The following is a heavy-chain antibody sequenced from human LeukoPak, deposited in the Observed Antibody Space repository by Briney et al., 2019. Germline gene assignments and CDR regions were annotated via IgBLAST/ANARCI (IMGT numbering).Heavy chain of an antibody. CDR3: ARDKAVTTEVTQHFQH. V-gene: IGHV1-18*01. CDR2: ISAYSGYT. D-gene: IGHD4-23*01. CDR1: GYTFTNYG. J-gene: IGHJ1*01. Sequence: ASVKVSCKASGYTFTNYGISWVRQAPGQGLEWMGWISAYSGYTDYARKLQFRVTMTTDTSTSTAYMELRSLRSDDTAVYYCARDKAVTTEVTQHFQHWGQGTLVTVSS.